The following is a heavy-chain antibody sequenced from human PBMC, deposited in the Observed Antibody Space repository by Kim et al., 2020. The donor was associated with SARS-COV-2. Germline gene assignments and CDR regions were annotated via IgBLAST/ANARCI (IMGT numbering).Heavy chain of an antibody. J-gene: IGHJ6*02. CDR2: INHSGST. V-gene: IGHV4-34*01. Sequence: SETLSLTCAVYGGSFSGYYWSWIRQPPGKGLEWIGEINHSGSTNYNPSLKSRVTISVDTSKNQFSLKLSSVTAADTAVYYCATARKAARRNYYYYYYGMDVWGQGTTVTVSS. D-gene: IGHD6-6*01. CDR1: GGSFSGYY. CDR3: ATARKAARRNYYYYYYGMDV.